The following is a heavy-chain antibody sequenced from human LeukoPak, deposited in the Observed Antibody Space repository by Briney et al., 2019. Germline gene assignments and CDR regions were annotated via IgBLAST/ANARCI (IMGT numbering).Heavy chain of an antibody. D-gene: IGHD3-22*01. CDR2: INSEGSTI. J-gene: IGHJ4*02. CDR3: ARISSDTISYYDH. Sequence: GGSLRLSCAGSGITFSTYWMHWVRQAPGKGLVWVSRINSEGSTISYADSVKGRFTISRDNAKNTLFLQMNSLRAEDTAVYYCARISSDTISYYDHWGQGTLVTVSS. CDR1: GITFSTYW. V-gene: IGHV3-74*01.